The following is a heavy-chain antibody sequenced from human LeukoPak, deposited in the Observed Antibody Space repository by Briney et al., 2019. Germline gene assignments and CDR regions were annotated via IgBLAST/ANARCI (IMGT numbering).Heavy chain of an antibody. CDR1: RFTFSAYS. CDR2: FSYSGDST. V-gene: IGHV3-23*01. CDR3: ARRVMDSGSYSFDF. D-gene: IGHD3-10*01. J-gene: IGHJ4*02. Sequence: PGGSLRLSCAASRFTFSAYSMSWVRQAPGGGLEWVSGFSYSGDSTYYADSVKGRFTISRDNSKSTLYLQMNSLRAEDTAVYYCARRVMDSGSYSFDFWGQGTLVTVSS.